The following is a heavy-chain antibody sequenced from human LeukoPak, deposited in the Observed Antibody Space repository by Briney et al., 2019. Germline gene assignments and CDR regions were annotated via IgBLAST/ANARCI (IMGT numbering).Heavy chain of an antibody. D-gene: IGHD3-16*01. Sequence: GGSLRLSCAASGFTFSNSWMAWIRQAPEKGLEFVANIKPDGSVRNYMDSLKGRFTISRDNAKNSLYLQMNSLGAGGTALYYCARDLGGGFFDDWGQGIPVTVSS. CDR3: ARDLGGGFFDD. V-gene: IGHV3-7*01. CDR2: IKPDGSVR. CDR1: GFTFSNSW. J-gene: IGHJ4*02.